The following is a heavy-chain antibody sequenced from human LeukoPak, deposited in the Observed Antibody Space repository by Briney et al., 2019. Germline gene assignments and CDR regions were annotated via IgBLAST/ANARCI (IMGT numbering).Heavy chain of an antibody. CDR3: ASGWELRVAY. V-gene: IGHV3-21*01. D-gene: IGHD1-26*01. CDR1: GFTFSSYS. J-gene: IGHJ4*02. CDR2: ISSSSSYI. Sequence: PGGSLRLSCAASGFTFSSYSMNWVRQAPGKGLEWVSSISSSSSYIYYADSVKGRFTISRDNAKNSLYLQMNSLRAEDTAVYCCASGWELRVAYWGQGTLVTVSS.